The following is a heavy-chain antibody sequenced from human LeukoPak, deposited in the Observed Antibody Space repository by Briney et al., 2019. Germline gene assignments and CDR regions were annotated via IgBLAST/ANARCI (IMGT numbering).Heavy chain of an antibody. D-gene: IGHD3-9*01. CDR1: GGSISSSSYY. Sequence: SETLSLTCTVSGGSISSSSYYWGWIRQPPGKGLEWIGSIYYSGSTYYNPSLKSRVTISVDTSKNQFSLKLSSVTAADTAVYYCARAPSYYDILTGYGYYFDYWGQGTLVTVSS. CDR3: ARAPSYYDILTGYGYYFDY. CDR2: IYYSGST. J-gene: IGHJ4*02. V-gene: IGHV4-39*07.